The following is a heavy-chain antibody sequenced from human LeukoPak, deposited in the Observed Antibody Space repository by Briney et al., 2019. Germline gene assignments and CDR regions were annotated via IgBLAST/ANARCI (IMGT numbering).Heavy chain of an antibody. Sequence: PGGSLRLSCAASEFSFRNYAMTWVRQAPGKGLEWVSTITGGGDSTYYADSVKGRFTISRDNSKNTVYLQMDSLRAEDTAVYYCAKARSSTVTTSFDYWGQGTLVTVSS. CDR1: EFSFRNYA. J-gene: IGHJ4*02. V-gene: IGHV3-23*01. CDR3: AKARSSTVTTSFDY. D-gene: IGHD4-17*01. CDR2: ITGGGDST.